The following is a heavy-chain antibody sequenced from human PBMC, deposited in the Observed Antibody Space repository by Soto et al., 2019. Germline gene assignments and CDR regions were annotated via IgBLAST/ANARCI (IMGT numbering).Heavy chain of an antibody. D-gene: IGHD2-21*01. CDR2: INPNSGGT. CDR3: ARDLIADYYYYGMDV. CDR1: GYTFTGYY. Sequence: ASVKVSCKASGYTFTGYYMHWVRQAPGQGLEWMGWINPNSGGTNYAQKFQGRVTMTRDTSISTAYMELSRLRSDDTAVYYCARDLIADYYYYGMDVWGQGTTVTVSS. J-gene: IGHJ6*02. V-gene: IGHV1-2*02.